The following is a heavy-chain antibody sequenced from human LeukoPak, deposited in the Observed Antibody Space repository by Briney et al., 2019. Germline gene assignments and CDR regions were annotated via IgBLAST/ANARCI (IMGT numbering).Heavy chain of an antibody. Sequence: GGSLRLSCAASGFTVSSNYMSWVRQAPGKGLEWVSVIYSGGSTYYADSVKGRFTISRDNSKNTLYLQMNSLRAEDTAVYYCAKETYYYDSSGYVWGQGTLVTVSS. CDR3: AKETYYYDSSGYV. D-gene: IGHD3-22*01. CDR1: GFTVSSNY. CDR2: IYSGGST. J-gene: IGHJ4*02. V-gene: IGHV3-53*05.